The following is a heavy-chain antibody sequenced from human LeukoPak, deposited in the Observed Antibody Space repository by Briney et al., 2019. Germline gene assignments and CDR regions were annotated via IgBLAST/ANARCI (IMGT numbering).Heavy chain of an antibody. V-gene: IGHV1-8*01. J-gene: IGHJ4*02. Sequence: ASVKVSCKASGYTFTSYDINWVRQATGQGLEWMGWMNPNSGNTGYAQKFQGRVTMTRDTSISTAYMELSRLRSDDTAVYYCARESKIDILTGYTLDYWGQGTLVTVSS. CDR3: ARESKIDILTGYTLDY. CDR2: MNPNSGNT. D-gene: IGHD3-9*01. CDR1: GYTFTSYD.